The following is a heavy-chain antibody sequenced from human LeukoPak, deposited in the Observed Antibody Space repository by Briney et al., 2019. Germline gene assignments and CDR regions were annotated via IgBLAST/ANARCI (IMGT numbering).Heavy chain of an antibody. Sequence: PGGSLRLSCVASGFTVSSNYMSWVRQAPGRGLEYVSVISGSGDGTYSADSVRGRFTISRDNSKNTLYLEMNSLRVEDTAVYHCAKGRNSYDSGRCHSSNCYYGMDVWGQGTTVTVSS. V-gene: IGHV3-23*01. CDR2: ISGSGDGT. CDR3: AKGRNSYDSGRCHSSNCYYGMDV. CDR1: GFTVSSNY. J-gene: IGHJ6*02. D-gene: IGHD3-16*01.